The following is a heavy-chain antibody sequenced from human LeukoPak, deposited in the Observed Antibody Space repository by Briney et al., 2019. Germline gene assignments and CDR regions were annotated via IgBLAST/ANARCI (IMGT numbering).Heavy chain of an antibody. J-gene: IGHJ4*02. CDR1: GFTFSSYW. D-gene: IGHD6-6*01. CDR2: IKQDGSEK. CDR3: AREKPEYSSSSGWY. Sequence: GGSLRLSCAASGFTFSSYWMSWVRQAPGKGLEWVANIKQDGSEKYYVDSVKGRFTISRDNAKNSLYLQMNSLRAEDTAVFYCAREKPEYSSSSGWYWGQGTLVTVSS. V-gene: IGHV3-7*01.